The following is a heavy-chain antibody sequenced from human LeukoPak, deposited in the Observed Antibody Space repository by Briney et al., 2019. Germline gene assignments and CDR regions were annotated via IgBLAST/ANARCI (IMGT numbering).Heavy chain of an antibody. CDR1: GFTFSSYA. Sequence: PGGSLRLSCAASGFTFSSYAMGCVRQAPGKGLEWVSAISASGGSTYYADSVKGRFTISRDNSKNTLYLQMSSLRAEDTAVYYCAKGKFQTTVTAYFDYWGQGTLVTVSS. D-gene: IGHD4-17*01. V-gene: IGHV3-23*01. CDR2: ISASGGST. J-gene: IGHJ4*02. CDR3: AKGKFQTTVTAYFDY.